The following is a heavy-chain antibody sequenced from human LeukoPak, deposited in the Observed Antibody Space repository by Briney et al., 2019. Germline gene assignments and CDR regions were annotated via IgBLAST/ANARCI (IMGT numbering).Heavy chain of an antibody. J-gene: IGHJ3*02. D-gene: IGHD3-10*01. CDR2: IYYSGST. CDR3: ARDLASTGAFDI. V-gene: IGHV4-61*01. CDR1: GGSISSSSYY. Sequence: PSETLSLTCTVSGGSISSSSYYWGWIRQPPGKGLEWIGYIYYSGSTNYNPSLKSRVTISVDTSKNQFSLKLSSVTAADTAVYYCARDLASTGAFDIWGQGTMVTVSS.